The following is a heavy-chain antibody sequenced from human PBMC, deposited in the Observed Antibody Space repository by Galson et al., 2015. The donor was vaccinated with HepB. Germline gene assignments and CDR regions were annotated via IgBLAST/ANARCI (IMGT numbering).Heavy chain of an antibody. V-gene: IGHV3-23*01. CDR1: GLTFTNYA. J-gene: IGHJ4*02. D-gene: IGHD1-26*01. CDR2: ISTRGAGT. Sequence: SLRLSCAASGLTFTNYAMSWVRRAPGKGLQWVSSISTRGAGTYYADSVEDRFTISRDNSKNMLYLQMDSLRAEDTAVYYCANDLRPDGDSGGYGAFDYWGPGTLVTVSS. CDR3: ANDLRPDGDSGGYGAFDY.